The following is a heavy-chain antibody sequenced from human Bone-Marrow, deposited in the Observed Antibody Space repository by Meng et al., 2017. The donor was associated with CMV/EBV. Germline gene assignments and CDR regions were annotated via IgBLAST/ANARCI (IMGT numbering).Heavy chain of an antibody. V-gene: IGHV3-21*01. CDR1: GFTFSSYS. Sequence: GESLKISCAASGFTFSSYSMNWVRQAPGKGLEWVSSISSSSSYIYYADSVKGRFTISRDNAKNSLYLQMNSLRAEDTAVYYCARGKVVGATRGMDVWGQGTTVTVSS. CDR3: ARGKVVGATRGMDV. J-gene: IGHJ6*02. CDR2: ISSSSSYI. D-gene: IGHD1-26*01.